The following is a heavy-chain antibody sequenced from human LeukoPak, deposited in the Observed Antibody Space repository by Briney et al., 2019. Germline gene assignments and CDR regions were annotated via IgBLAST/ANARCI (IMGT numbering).Heavy chain of an antibody. V-gene: IGHV1-69*05. D-gene: IGHD6-13*01. CDR2: IIPIFGTA. CDR3: ARDRGSSWYSSSYYYYYMDV. J-gene: IGHJ6*03. CDR1: GGTFSSYA. Sequence: SVKVSCKASGGTFSSYATSWVRQAPGQGLEWMGGIIPIFGTANYAQKLQGRVTITTDESTSTAYMELSSLRSEDTAVYYCARDRGSSWYSSSYYYYYMDVWGKGTTVTVSS.